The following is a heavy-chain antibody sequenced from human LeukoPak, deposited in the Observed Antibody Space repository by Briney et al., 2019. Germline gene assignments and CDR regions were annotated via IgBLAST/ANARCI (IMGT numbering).Heavy chain of an antibody. CDR3: AKNTGGTGYLPLDY. D-gene: IGHD3-9*01. Sequence: ASVKVSCKASGYTFTGYYMHWVRQAPGQGLEWMGWTNPNSGGTNYAQKFQGRVTMTRDTSISTAYMELSRLRSDDTAVYHCAKNTGGTGYLPLDYWGQGTLVTVSS. J-gene: IGHJ4*02. CDR2: TNPNSGGT. CDR1: GYTFTGYY. V-gene: IGHV1-2*02.